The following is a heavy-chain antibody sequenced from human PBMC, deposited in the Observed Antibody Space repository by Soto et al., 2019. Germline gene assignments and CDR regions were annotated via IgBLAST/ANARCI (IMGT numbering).Heavy chain of an antibody. CDR2: INSDGSST. CDR3: ARIYVCAGYYGMCL. V-gene: IGHV3-74*01. J-gene: IGHJ6*02. CDR1: GFTFSSYW. D-gene: IGHD3-10*02. Sequence: GGSLRLSCAASGFTFSSYWMHWVRQAPGKGLVWVSRINSDGSSTSYADSVKGRFTISRDNTKNTLYLQMNSLRAEDTAVYYFARIYVCAGYYGMCLWGQGTTGTLSS.